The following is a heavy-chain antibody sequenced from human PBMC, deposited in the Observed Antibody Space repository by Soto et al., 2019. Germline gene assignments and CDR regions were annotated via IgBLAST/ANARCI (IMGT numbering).Heavy chain of an antibody. J-gene: IGHJ3*02. V-gene: IGHV4-31*03. CDR2: IYYSGST. CDR1: GGSISSGGYY. Sequence: SETLSLTCTVSGGSISSGGYYWGWIRQHPGKGLEWIGYIYYSGSTYYNPSLKSRVTISVDTSKNQFSLKLSSVTAADTAVYYCARSSPDSIVYCSSTSGYGLAVFAISGQRTMVTVSS. CDR3: ARSSPDSIVYCSSTSGYGLAVFAI. D-gene: IGHD2-2*01.